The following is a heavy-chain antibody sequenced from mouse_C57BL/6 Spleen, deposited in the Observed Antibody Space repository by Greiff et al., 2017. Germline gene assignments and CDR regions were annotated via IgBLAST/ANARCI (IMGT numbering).Heavy chain of an antibody. J-gene: IGHJ1*03. Sequence: QVQLQQPGAELVRPGTSVKLSCKASGYTFTSYWMHWVKQRPGQGLEWIGVIDPSDSYTNYNQKFKGKATLTVDTSSSTAYMRLSSLTSEDAAVYYCASPLYGSSPDWYFGGWGTGTTVTVSS. CDR1: GYTFTSYW. CDR2: IDPSDSYT. CDR3: ASPLYGSSPDWYFGG. V-gene: IGHV1-59*01. D-gene: IGHD1-1*01.